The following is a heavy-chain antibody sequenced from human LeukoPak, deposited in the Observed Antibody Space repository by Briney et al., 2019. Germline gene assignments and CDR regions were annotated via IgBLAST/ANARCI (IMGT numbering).Heavy chain of an antibody. CDR2: ISAYNGNT. Sequence: ASVKVSCKASGYTFTSYGLSWVRQAPGQGLEWMGWISAYNGNTNYAQKLRGRVTMTTDTSTSTAYMELRSLRSDDTAIYYCARASSGSSSWSDFDYWGQGTLVTVSS. CDR3: ARASSGSSSWSDFDY. J-gene: IGHJ4*02. V-gene: IGHV1-18*01. D-gene: IGHD6-13*01. CDR1: GYTFTSYG.